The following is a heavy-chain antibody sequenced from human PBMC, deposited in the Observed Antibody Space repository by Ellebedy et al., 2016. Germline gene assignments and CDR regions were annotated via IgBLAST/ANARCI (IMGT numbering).Heavy chain of an antibody. CDR1: GDSIFNAGAY. D-gene: IGHD3-22*01. V-gene: IGHV4-61*08. J-gene: IGHJ5*02. CDR2: VYRSGST. CDR3: ARGLYFDSSGYLYWFDP. Sequence: SETLSLXXIVSGDSIFNAGAYWSWIRQPPGRALEWIGYVYRSGSTKLNPSLKSRVTMSVETSKNQFSLKLKSVTAPDTAIYYCARGLYFDSSGYLYWFDPWGQGALVTVSS.